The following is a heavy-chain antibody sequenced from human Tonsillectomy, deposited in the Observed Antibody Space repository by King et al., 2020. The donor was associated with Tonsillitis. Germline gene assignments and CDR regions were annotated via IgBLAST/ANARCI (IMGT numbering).Heavy chain of an antibody. CDR3: VGGGMDV. CDR1: GFTFSSNA. CDR2: ISSNGGNT. Sequence: VQLVESGGGLVQTGGSLRLSCSASGFTFSSNAMHWVRQAPGKGLEYVSTISSNGGNTYYADSVKGRFTTSRDNSKNTLYLQMSTLRVEDTAVYYCVGGGMDVWGQGTTVTVSS. D-gene: IGHD3-16*01. V-gene: IGHV3-64D*06. J-gene: IGHJ6*02.